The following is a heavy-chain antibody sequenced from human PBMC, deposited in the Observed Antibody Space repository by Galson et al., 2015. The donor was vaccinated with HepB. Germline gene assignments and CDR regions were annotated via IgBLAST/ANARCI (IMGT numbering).Heavy chain of an antibody. D-gene: IGHD6-19*01. V-gene: IGHV3-15*01. CDR2: IKVRVDGGTT. Sequence: SLRLSCAASGFTFSDAWMSWVRQAPGKGLEWIGFIKVRVDGGTTDYAAPVKDRFTISRGDSKNMLYLQMDSLKTEDTAVYYCTTDLGSGWYARWGQGIPVTVSS. CDR3: TTDLGSGWYAR. CDR1: GFTFSDAW. J-gene: IGHJ4*02.